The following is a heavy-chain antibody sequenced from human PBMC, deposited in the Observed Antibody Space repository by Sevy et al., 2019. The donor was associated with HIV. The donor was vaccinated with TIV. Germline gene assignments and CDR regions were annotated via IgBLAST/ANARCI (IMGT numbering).Heavy chain of an antibody. D-gene: IGHD1-26*01. Sequence: GGSLRLSCAASEFTFSSYWMSWVRQAPGKGLEWVANIKQDGSEKYYVDSVKGRFTLSRDNAKNSLYLQMNSLRAEDTAVYYCARSGGSYDYGMDVWGQGTTVTVSS. CDR3: ARSGGSYDYGMDV. CDR2: IKQDGSEK. J-gene: IGHJ6*02. CDR1: EFTFSSYW. V-gene: IGHV3-7*01.